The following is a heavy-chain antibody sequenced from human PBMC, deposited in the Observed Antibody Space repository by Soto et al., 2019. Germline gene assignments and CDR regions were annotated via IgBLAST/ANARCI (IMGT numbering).Heavy chain of an antibody. CDR3: ARVNRHTDGYNSRSFDI. Sequence: GASVQVSCKASGGTFSSYAIRWVRQAAGRGLEWRGGMIPIFGTANYAQKFQGRVTITADESTSTAYMEMSSLRSEDTAVYYCARVNRHTDGYNSRSFDIWGQGTMVTVSS. J-gene: IGHJ3*02. V-gene: IGHV1-69*13. CDR2: MIPIFGTA. D-gene: IGHD5-12*01. CDR1: GGTFSSYA.